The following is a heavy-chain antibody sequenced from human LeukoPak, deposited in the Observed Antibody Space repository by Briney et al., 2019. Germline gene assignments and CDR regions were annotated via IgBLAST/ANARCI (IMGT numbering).Heavy chain of an antibody. D-gene: IGHD3-22*01. Sequence: PGGSLRLSCAASGFTFSSYAMSWVRQAPGKGLGWVSSITSSGAATYYADSVKGRSTIPRDNSDNTLYLQMTTLRAEDTAVYYCAKDRPNYYGSNGHYYKLNGDCWGQGTLVTVSS. CDR1: GFTFSSYA. CDR3: AKDRPNYYGSNGHYYKLNGDC. CDR2: ITSSGAAT. V-gene: IGHV3-23*01. J-gene: IGHJ4*02.